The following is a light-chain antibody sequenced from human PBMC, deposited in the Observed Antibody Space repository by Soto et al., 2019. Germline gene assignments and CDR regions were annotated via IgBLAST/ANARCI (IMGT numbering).Light chain of an antibody. V-gene: IGKV3D-20*02. Sequence: EIVLTQSPGTLSLSPGERATLSCRTSQSVTTSYLAWYQQKPGQAPRLLIYGTSNRATGIPDRFSGSGSATDFTLTISRLEPEDFAVYYCQHRNNRPFSFGPGTKVEIK. CDR2: GTS. CDR3: QHRNNRPFS. CDR1: QSVTTSY. J-gene: IGKJ3*01.